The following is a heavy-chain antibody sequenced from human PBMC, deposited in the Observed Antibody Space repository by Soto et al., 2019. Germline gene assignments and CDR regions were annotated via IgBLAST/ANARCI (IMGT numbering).Heavy chain of an antibody. CDR3: ARERRWEPLIY. CDR2: VSGYNRNT. D-gene: IGHD1-26*01. J-gene: IGHJ4*02. Sequence: VQLVQSGVEVKMPGASVKLACKASGYTFTNYGLTWVRQVPGQGLEWIGGVSGYNRNTNYAQKFEDRVIMTTDTSTSTAFTELRSLRPDDTGIYFWARERRWEPLIYWGQGTLLTVSP. CDR1: GYTFTNYG. V-gene: IGHV1-18*01.